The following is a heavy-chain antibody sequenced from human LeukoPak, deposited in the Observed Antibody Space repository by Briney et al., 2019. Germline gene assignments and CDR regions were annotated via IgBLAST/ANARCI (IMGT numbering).Heavy chain of an antibody. V-gene: IGHV3-21*04. CDR3: ARGKGSHDY. D-gene: IGHD1-26*01. Sequence: PGGSLRLSCAASGFTFSSYSMTWVRQAPGKGLEWVSSISSSSSYIYYADSLKGRFTISRDNAKNSLYLQMNSLRAEDTAVYYCARGKGSHDYWGQGTLVTVYS. J-gene: IGHJ4*02. CDR1: GFTFSSYS. CDR2: ISSSSSYI.